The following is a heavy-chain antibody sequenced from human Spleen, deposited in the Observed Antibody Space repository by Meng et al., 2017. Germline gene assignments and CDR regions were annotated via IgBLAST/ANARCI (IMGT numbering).Heavy chain of an antibody. CDR2: INPNSGGT. CDR1: GYTFTGYY. V-gene: IGHV1-2*06. CDR3: AYSSGYYSPFDY. D-gene: IGHD3-22*01. J-gene: IGHJ4*02. Sequence: ASVKVSCKASGYTFTGYYMHWVRQAPGQGLEWMGRINPNSGGTNYAQKFQGRVTMTRDSSIGTAYMELSRLRSDDAAVYYCAYSSGYYSPFDYWGQGTLVTVSS.